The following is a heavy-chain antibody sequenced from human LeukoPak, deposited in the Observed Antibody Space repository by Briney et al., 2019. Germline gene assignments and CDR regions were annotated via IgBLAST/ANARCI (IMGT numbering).Heavy chain of an antibody. CDR2: IRYDGSNK. CDR3: AKDKGGRIVGATTFDS. V-gene: IGHV3-30*02. Sequence: GGSLRLSCAASGFTFSSYGMHWVRQAPGKGLEWVAFIRYDGSNKYYADSVKGRFTISRDNSKNTLYLQMNSLRAEDTAVYYCAKDKGGRIVGATTFDSWGQGTLVTVSS. CDR1: GFTFSSYG. J-gene: IGHJ4*02. D-gene: IGHD1-26*01.